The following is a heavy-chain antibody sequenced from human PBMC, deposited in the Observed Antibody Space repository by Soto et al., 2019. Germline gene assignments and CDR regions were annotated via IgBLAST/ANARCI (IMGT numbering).Heavy chain of an antibody. CDR3: ARWATRRGGFEYFQH. J-gene: IGHJ1*01. CDR2: IYYSGST. D-gene: IGHD1-26*01. CDR1: GGPISSGGYY. Sequence: QVQLQESGPGLVKPSQTLSLTCTVSGGPISSGGYYWSWIRQHPGKGLEWIGYIYYSGSTYYNPSLKSRVTISVDTSKNQFSLKLSSVTAADTAVYYCARWATRRGGFEYFQHWGQGTLVTVSS. V-gene: IGHV4-31*03.